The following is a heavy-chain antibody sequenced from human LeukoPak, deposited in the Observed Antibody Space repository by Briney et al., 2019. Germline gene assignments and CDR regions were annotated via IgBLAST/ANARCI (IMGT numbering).Heavy chain of an antibody. Sequence: GGSLRLSCAASGFTFSTYWMHWARQVPGKGLVWVSRINSNGNTSPYADSVKGRFTISRDNAKNTLFLQMNSLRAEDTAVYYCARGGGNSYAPVDYWGQGTLVTVSS. D-gene: IGHD5-18*01. CDR1: GFTFSTYW. J-gene: IGHJ4*02. V-gene: IGHV3-74*01. CDR2: INSNGNTS. CDR3: ARGGGNSYAPVDY.